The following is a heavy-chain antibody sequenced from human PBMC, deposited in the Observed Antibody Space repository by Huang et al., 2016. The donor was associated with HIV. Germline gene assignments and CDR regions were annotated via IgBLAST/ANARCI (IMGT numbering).Heavy chain of an antibody. D-gene: IGHD3-3*01. CDR2: LVPRYGNT. J-gene: IGHJ6*02. Sequence: QVVQSGAQVKKPGSSVSVSCKASGTTFSESAVSWVRQAPGQRLEWMGGLVPRYGNTESANDFQGRVTITADESMTTAYMEWRSLTAKDTAVYFCAAKIGSDGYFISRGPRSNYYSLDVWGQGTTVVVSS. CDR1: GTTFSESA. CDR3: AAKIGSDGYFISRGPRSNYYSLDV. V-gene: IGHV1-69*13.